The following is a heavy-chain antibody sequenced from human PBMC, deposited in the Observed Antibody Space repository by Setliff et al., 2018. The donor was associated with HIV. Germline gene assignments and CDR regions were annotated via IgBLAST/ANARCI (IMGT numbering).Heavy chain of an antibody. CDR3: ARFPNPSQIVVLMPPDY. CDR1: GYSFTSYG. CDR2: ISAYNGNK. V-gene: IGHV1-18*01. D-gene: IGHD3-22*01. J-gene: IGHJ4*02. Sequence: ASVKVSCKASGYSFTSYGISWVRQAPGQGLEWMGWISAYNGNKNYAQYLQDRITMTTDTSTSTAYMELRSPRSDDTAVYYCARFPNPSQIVVLMPPDYWGQGTLVTVSS.